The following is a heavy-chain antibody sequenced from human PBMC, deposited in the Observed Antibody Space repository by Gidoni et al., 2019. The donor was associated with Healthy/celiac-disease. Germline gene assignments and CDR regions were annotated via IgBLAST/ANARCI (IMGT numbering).Heavy chain of an antibody. Sequence: QVQLVQSGAEVKKPGSSVKVSCKASGGTFSSYTICWVRQAPGQGLEWMGRIIPSLGIANYAQKFQGRVTITADKSTSTAYMELSSLRSEDTAVYYCAREGKDYYMDVWGKGTTVTVSS. CDR3: AREGKDYYMDV. D-gene: IGHD2-15*01. CDR2: IIPSLGIA. CDR1: GGTFSSYT. V-gene: IGHV1-69*08. J-gene: IGHJ6*03.